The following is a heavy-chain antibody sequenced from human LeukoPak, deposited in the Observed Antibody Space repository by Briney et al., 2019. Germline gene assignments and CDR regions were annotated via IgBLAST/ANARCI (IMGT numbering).Heavy chain of an antibody. CDR3: ALLAVASDFDY. CDR1: GFPFSIYE. CDR2: IGSSGTTI. J-gene: IGHJ4*02. V-gene: IGHV3-48*03. D-gene: IGHD6-19*01. Sequence: PGGSLRLSCAVSGFPFSIYEMNWVRQAPGKGLEWVSNIGSSGTTIYYADSVRGRFSISRDSAKSSLYLQMNSLRVEDTAVYYCALLAVASDFDYWGQGALVTVSS.